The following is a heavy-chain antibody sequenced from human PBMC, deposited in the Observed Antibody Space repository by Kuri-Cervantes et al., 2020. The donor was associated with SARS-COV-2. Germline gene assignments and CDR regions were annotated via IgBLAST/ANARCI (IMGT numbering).Heavy chain of an antibody. CDR2: ISSSSSTI. V-gene: IGHV3-48*01. CDR3: ARDVDPYYEYWSGSAGY. D-gene: IGHD3-3*01. CDR1: GFTFSSYS. Sequence: GESLKISCAASGFTFSSYSMNWVRQAPGKGLEWVSYISSSSSTIYYADSVKGRFTISRDNAKNSLYLQMNSLRAEDTAVYYCARDVDPYYEYWSGSAGYWVQGTLVTVSS. J-gene: IGHJ4*02.